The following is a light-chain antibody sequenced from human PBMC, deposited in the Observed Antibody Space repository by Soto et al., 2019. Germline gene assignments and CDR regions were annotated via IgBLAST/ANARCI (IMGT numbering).Light chain of an antibody. Sequence: SVLTQPASVSGSPGQSITISCVGSSSDIGPFNYVSWYQHRPGRAPKLIIFEVSDRPSGVSNRFSGSKSGTRASLTISGLQAEDEADYFCASYSSTDTLDVFGTGTKVTVL. CDR3: ASYSSTDTLDV. CDR1: SSDIGPFNY. V-gene: IGLV2-14*01. J-gene: IGLJ1*01. CDR2: EVS.